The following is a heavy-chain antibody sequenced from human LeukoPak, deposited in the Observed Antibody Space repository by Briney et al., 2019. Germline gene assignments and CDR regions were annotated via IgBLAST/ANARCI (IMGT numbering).Heavy chain of an antibody. CDR2: INTNTGNP. D-gene: IGHD2-8*01. J-gene: IGHJ4*02. CDR3: ASFFCTSGLCYYLDY. Sequence: VASVKVSCKASGYTLTSNALGWVRQAPGQGLEWMGWINTNTGNPTYAQGFTGRFVFSLDTSDNTAYLQISSLQAEDTAVYYCASFFCTSGLCYYLDYWGQGTLVTVSS. V-gene: IGHV7-4-1*02. CDR1: GYTLTSNA.